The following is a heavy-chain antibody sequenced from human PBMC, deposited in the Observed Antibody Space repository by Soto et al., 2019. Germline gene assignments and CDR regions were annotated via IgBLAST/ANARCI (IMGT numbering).Heavy chain of an antibody. V-gene: IGHV3-30*03. Sequence: RGSLSLSCEPSGFTFRGYAMHWVSQGPGKGLEWVAVISYDGSNKYYADSVKGRFTISRDNSKNALYLQMNSLRGGDTAVYYXARDPWDNNGGHDVGYYGMDVWGQGTTVTVS. CDR1: GFTFRGYA. CDR3: ARDPWDNNGGHDVGYYGMDV. J-gene: IGHJ6*02. CDR2: ISYDGSNK. D-gene: IGHD2-8*01.